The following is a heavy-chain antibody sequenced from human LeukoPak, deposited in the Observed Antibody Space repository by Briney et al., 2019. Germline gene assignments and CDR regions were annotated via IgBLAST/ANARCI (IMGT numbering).Heavy chain of an antibody. D-gene: IGHD2-2*01. V-gene: IGHV1-18*01. CDR1: GRANNRFG. J-gene: IGHJ6*04. CDR2: ISSDNGIP. Sequence: ASVRVSCKASGRANNRFGVTWVRQAPGQGLEWIGWISSDNGIPRYADKFQGRVTISADTSTTTAYMEMRSLRYDDTAVYFCANVAKGRFFFYHMDVWGKGTTVIVSS. CDR3: ANVAKGRFFFYHMDV.